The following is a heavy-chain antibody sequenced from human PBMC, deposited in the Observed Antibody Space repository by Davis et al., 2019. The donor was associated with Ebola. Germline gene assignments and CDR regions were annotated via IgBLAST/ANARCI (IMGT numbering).Heavy chain of an antibody. J-gene: IGHJ4*02. CDR1: GFTFSSYA. Sequence: GESLKISCAASGFTFSSYAMSWVRQAPGKGLEWVSAISGSGGSTYYADSVKGRFTISRDNSKNTLYLQMNSLRAEDTAVYYCAKDRPYCSSTSCYTGWGQGTLVTVSS. CDR2: ISGSGGST. V-gene: IGHV3-23*01. D-gene: IGHD2-2*02. CDR3: AKDRPYCSSTSCYTG.